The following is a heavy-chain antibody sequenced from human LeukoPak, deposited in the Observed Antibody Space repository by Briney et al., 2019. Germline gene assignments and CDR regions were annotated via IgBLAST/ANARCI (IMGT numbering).Heavy chain of an antibody. J-gene: IGHJ6*03. CDR3: TRDSSGYSSRYYYYCMDV. Sequence: SETLSLTCTVSGGSISSYYWSWVRQPAGKGLEWIGRIYTSGSTNYNPSLKSRVTMSVDTSKNQFSLRLSSVTAADTAVYYCTRDSSGYSSRYYYYCMDVWGKGTTVTVSS. V-gene: IGHV4-4*07. D-gene: IGHD3-22*01. CDR1: GGSISSYY. CDR2: IYTSGST.